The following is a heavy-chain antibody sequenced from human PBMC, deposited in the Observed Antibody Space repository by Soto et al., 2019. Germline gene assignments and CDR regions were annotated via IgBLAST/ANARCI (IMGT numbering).Heavy chain of an antibody. CDR3: AKDGMTMVRGVIAGDDY. V-gene: IGHV3-23*01. J-gene: IGHJ4*02. D-gene: IGHD3-10*01. CDR2: ISGSGGST. Sequence: GGSLRLSCAASGFTFSSYAMSWVRQAPGKGLEWVSAISGSGGSTYYADSVKGRFTISRDNSKNTLYLQMNSLRAEDTAVYYCAKDGMTMVRGVIAGDDYWGQGTLVTVSS. CDR1: GFTFSSYA.